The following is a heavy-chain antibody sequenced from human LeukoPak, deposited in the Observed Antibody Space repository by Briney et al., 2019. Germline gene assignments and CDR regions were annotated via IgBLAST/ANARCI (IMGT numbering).Heavy chain of an antibody. V-gene: IGHV1-46*01. CDR2: INPSAGST. Sequence: ASVKVSCKASGYSFITYYIHWVRQAPGQGLEWMGTINPSAGSTTNAQKFQGRVGMTRDTSTSTTYMELSRLRSEDTAVYYCARGAGIVPAAPFDYWGQGTLVTVSS. CDR3: ARGAGIVPAAPFDY. D-gene: IGHD2-2*01. CDR1: GYSFITYY. J-gene: IGHJ4*02.